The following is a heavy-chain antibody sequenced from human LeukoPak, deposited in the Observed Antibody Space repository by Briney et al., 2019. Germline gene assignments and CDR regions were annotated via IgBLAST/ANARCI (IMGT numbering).Heavy chain of an antibody. CDR3: ARETRES. Sequence: PGGSLRLSCAASGFTVSSTYMIWVRQAPGKGLEWVSTIYSGGSTYYADSVKGRFTISRDNSKNTLYLQMNSLGAEDTAVYYCARETRESWGQGILVTVSS. D-gene: IGHD1-1*01. V-gene: IGHV3-66*01. J-gene: IGHJ5*02. CDR2: IYSGGST. CDR1: GFTVSSTY.